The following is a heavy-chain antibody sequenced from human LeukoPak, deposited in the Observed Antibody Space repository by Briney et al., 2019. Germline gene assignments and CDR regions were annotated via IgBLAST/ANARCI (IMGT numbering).Heavy chain of an antibody. CDR1: GFTFSSYA. D-gene: IGHD6-13*01. J-gene: IGHJ4*02. Sequence: QPGGSLRLSCAASGFTFSSYAMSWVRQAPGKGLEWVSAISGSGGSTYYADSVKGRFTISRDNSENTLYLQMNSLRAEDTAVYYCVKDQKPYIAAAGDYWGQGTLVTVSS. CDR3: VKDQKPYIAAAGDY. CDR2: ISGSGGST. V-gene: IGHV3-23*01.